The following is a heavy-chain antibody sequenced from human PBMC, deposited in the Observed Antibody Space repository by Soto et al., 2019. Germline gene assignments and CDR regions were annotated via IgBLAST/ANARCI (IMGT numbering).Heavy chain of an antibody. CDR3: ARDVVGKVDTAMDD. J-gene: IGHJ4*02. Sequence: GASVKVSCKASGGTFSSYAISWVRQAPGQGLEWMGGIIPIFGTANYAQKFQGRVTITADESTSTAYMELSSLRSEDTAVYYCARDVVGKVDTAMDDSGQGTLVTVSS. V-gene: IGHV1-69*13. CDR1: GGTFSSYA. D-gene: IGHD5-18*01. CDR2: IIPIFGTA.